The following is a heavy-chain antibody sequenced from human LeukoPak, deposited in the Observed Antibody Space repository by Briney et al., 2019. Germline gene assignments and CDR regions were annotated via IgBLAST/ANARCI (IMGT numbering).Heavy chain of an antibody. CDR1: GFKFHNYA. D-gene: IGHD6-19*01. Sequence: PGRSLRLSCTASGFKFHNYALHWVRQAPGKGLEWVSGITWNNETLDYADSVKGRFIISRDNAKNSIYLQMNSLKAEDTALYYYARDWGSSGWFYFDSWGQGTLVSLSS. V-gene: IGHV3-9*01. CDR3: ARDWGSSGWFYFDS. CDR2: ITWNNETL. J-gene: IGHJ4*02.